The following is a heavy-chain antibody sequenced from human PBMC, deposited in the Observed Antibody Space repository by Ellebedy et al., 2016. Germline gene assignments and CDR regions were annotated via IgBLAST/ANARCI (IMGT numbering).Heavy chain of an antibody. Sequence: ASVKVSCXASGYTFTSYDINWVRQATGQGLEWMGWMNPNSGNTGYAQKIQGRVTMTRNTSISTAYMELSSLRSEDTAVYYCARPFYNYGSGSQPYYYYGMDVWGQGTTVTVSS. CDR2: MNPNSGNT. D-gene: IGHD3-10*01. J-gene: IGHJ6*02. V-gene: IGHV1-8*01. CDR1: GYTFTSYD. CDR3: ARPFYNYGSGSQPYYYYGMDV.